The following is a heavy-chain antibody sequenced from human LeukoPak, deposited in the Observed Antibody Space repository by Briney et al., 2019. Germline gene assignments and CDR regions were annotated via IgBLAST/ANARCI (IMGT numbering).Heavy chain of an antibody. Sequence: ASVKVSCKASRYTFISYYMHWVRQAPGQGLEWMGIINPSGGTTTYAQKFQGRVTMTRDTSTGTVYMELSSLRSEDTAVCYCARSDGNWFDPWGQGTLVTVSS. CDR3: ARSDGNWFDP. CDR2: INPSGGTT. V-gene: IGHV1-46*01. J-gene: IGHJ5*02. D-gene: IGHD2-8*01. CDR1: RYTFISYY.